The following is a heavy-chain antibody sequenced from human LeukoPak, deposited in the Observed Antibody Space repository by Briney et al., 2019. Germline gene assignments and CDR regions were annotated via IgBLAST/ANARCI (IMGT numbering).Heavy chain of an antibody. V-gene: IGHV3-74*01. J-gene: IGHJ6*03. CDR3: AGRGYVGYYYYMDV. CDR1: GFTFSSYW. D-gene: IGHD5-18*01. Sequence: GGSLRLSCAASGFTFSSYWMHWVRQAPGKGLVWVSRINSDGSSTSYADSVKGRFTISRDNAKNTLYLQMNSLRAEDTAVYYCAGRGYVGYYYYMDVWGKGTTVTISS. CDR2: INSDGSST.